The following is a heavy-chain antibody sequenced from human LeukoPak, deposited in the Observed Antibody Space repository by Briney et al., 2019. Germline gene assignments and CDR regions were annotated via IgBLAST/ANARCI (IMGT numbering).Heavy chain of an antibody. Sequence: ASVKVSCKASGGTFSSYAISWVRQAPGQGLEWMGGIIPIFGTANYAQKFQGRVTITADESTSTAYMELSSLRSEDTAVYYCARNGCGGDCYSPGSVVWFDPWGQGTLVTVSS. J-gene: IGHJ5*02. CDR3: ARNGCGGDCYSPGSVVWFDP. D-gene: IGHD2-21*02. V-gene: IGHV1-69*13. CDR1: GGTFSSYA. CDR2: IIPIFGTA.